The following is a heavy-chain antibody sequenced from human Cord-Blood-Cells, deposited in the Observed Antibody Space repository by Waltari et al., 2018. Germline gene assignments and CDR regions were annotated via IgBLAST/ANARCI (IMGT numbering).Heavy chain of an antibody. D-gene: IGHD6-6*01. Sequence: QVQLVQSGAAVKQPVSSVRVYCTTSGGTFSSYAISWGRQAPGQGLEWMGGIIPIVGTENYAQKFQGRVTITADKSTSTAYMELSSLRSEYTAVYYCAREMSRSSSSWFDPGGQGTLVTVSS. J-gene: IGHJ5*02. V-gene: IGHV1-69*06. CDR1: GGTFSSYA. CDR2: IIPIVGTE. CDR3: AREMSRSSSSWFDP.